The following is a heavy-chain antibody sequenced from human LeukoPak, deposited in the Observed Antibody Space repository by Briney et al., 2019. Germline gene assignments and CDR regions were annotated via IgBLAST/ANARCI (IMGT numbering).Heavy chain of an antibody. J-gene: IGHJ4*02. CDR1: AFTFRNYW. D-gene: IGHD3-16*01. CDR3: ARGGSYFDY. CDR2: INSDGSSR. Sequence: PGGSLRLSCAASAFTFRNYWMHWARHAPGKGLVWVSRINSDGSSRSYADSVKGRFTISRDNAKNTLYLQMNSLRAEDTAVYYCARGGSYFDYWGQGTLVTVSS. V-gene: IGHV3-74*01.